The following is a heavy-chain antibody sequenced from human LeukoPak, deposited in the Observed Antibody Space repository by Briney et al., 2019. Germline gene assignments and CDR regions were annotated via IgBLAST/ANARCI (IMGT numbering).Heavy chain of an antibody. D-gene: IGHD2-21*02. Sequence: PGRSLRLSCAASGFTFSSYNMHWVRQAPGKGLEWVAVIWYDGTNKYYADSVNGRFTISRDNSKNTLYLQMNSLRAEDTAVYYCAKDSGGGACYLDYWGKGTLVAVSS. CDR1: GFTFSSYN. CDR3: AKDSGGGACYLDY. J-gene: IGHJ4*02. CDR2: IWYDGTNK. V-gene: IGHV3-33*06.